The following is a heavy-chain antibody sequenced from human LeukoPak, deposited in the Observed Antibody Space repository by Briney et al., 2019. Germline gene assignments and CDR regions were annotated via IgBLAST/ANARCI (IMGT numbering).Heavy chain of an antibody. CDR1: GYTFTSYA. CDR3: ARDTTVYPITMVRDLDY. Sequence: GASVKVSCKASGYTFTSYAMNWVRQAPGQGLEWMGWINTNTGNPTYAQGFTGRFVFSLDTSVSTAYLQISSLKAEDTAVYYRARDTTVYPITMVRDLDYWGQGTLVTVSS. V-gene: IGHV7-4-1*02. J-gene: IGHJ4*02. CDR2: INTNTGNP. D-gene: IGHD3-10*01.